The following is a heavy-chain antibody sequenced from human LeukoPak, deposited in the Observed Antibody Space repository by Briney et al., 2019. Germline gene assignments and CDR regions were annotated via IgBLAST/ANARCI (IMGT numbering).Heavy chain of an antibody. CDR2: IKQDGGEE. D-gene: IGHD4-17*01. CDR1: GFTFSSYW. J-gene: IGHJ3*02. V-gene: IGHV3-7*04. Sequence: SGGSLRLSCAASGFTFSSYWMSWVRQTPGKGLEWVANIKQDGGEEYYVDSVKGRFTISRDNSKNTPYLQMNSLRAEDTAVYYCARVHGDSPDAFHIWGQGTMVTVSS. CDR3: ARVHGDSPDAFHI.